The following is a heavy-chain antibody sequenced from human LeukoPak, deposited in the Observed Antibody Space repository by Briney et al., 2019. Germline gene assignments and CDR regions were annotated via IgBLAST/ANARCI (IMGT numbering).Heavy chain of an antibody. Sequence: GGSLRLSCAASGFTFSSYSMSWVRQAPGKGLEWVSGISGSGGSTYYADSVKGRFTISRDNSKNMLYLQMNSLRAEDTVVYYCAKDFSAYYYDSSGSPDAFDIWGQGTMVTVSS. CDR2: ISGSGGST. CDR3: AKDFSAYYYDSSGSPDAFDI. V-gene: IGHV3-23*01. D-gene: IGHD3-22*01. CDR1: GFTFSSYS. J-gene: IGHJ3*02.